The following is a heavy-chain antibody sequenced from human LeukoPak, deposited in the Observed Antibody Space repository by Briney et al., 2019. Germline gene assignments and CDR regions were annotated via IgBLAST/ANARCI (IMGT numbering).Heavy chain of an antibody. D-gene: IGHD4-17*01. J-gene: IGHJ4*02. Sequence: SETLSLTCTVSGGPISSYYWSWIRQPAGKGLEWIGRIYSSGSTTYNPSLKSRVTMSVDTSKNQFSLKVTSVTAADTAVYYCARGLDDYGFGRIWGQGTLVTVSS. CDR3: ARGLDDYGFGRI. CDR2: IYSSGST. CDR1: GGPISSYY. V-gene: IGHV4-4*07.